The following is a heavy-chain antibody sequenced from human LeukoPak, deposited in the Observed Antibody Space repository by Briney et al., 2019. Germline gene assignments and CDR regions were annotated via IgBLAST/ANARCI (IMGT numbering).Heavy chain of an antibody. Sequence: SVKVSCKASGGTFSSYTISWVRQAPGQGLEWMGGIIPIFGTTNYAQKFQDRVTITADKSTSTAYMELSSLRSEDTAVYYCARVVGLTGYSSSWYSGYYYYMDVWGKGTTVTVSS. CDR1: GGTFSSYT. D-gene: IGHD6-13*01. J-gene: IGHJ6*03. CDR3: ARVVGLTGYSSSWYSGYYYYMDV. V-gene: IGHV1-69*06. CDR2: IIPIFGTT.